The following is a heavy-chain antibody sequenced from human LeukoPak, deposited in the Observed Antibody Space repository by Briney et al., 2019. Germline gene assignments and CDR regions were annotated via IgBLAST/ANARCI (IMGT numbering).Heavy chain of an antibody. CDR3: AAANYGSGSLPFDP. J-gene: IGHJ5*02. D-gene: IGHD3-10*01. V-gene: IGHV4-59*08. CDR1: GGSISSYY. CDR2: IYYSGST. Sequence: SETLSLTCTVSGGSISSYYWSWIRQPPGKGLEWIGYIYYSGSTNYNPSLKSRVTISVDTSKNQFSLKLSSVTAADTAVYYCAAANYGSGSLPFDPWGQGTLVTVSS.